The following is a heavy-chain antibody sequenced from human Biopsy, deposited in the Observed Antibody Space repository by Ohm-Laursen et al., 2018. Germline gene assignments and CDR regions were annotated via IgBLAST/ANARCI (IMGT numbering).Heavy chain of an antibody. Sequence: PGTLSLTCAVYGGTYSGYYWSWIRQPPGKGLEWIGEVHHDGRANYNPSLKSRVTISGDMSKKQFSLKLSGVTAADTAVYYCARFIVPSLHCSNGVCPIRWFDPWGQGTLVTVFS. CDR2: VHHDGRA. CDR3: ARFIVPSLHCSNGVCPIRWFDP. D-gene: IGHD2-2*01. J-gene: IGHJ5*02. CDR1: GGTYSGYY. V-gene: IGHV4-34*01.